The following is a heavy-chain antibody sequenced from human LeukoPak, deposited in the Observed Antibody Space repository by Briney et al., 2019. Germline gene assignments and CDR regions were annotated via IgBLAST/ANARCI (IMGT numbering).Heavy chain of an antibody. CDR1: GGSISPYY. CDR2: IYHSGST. D-gene: IGHD4-17*01. V-gene: IGHV4-30-2*01. Sequence: SETLSLTCTVSGGSISPYYWSWIRQPPGKGLEWIGYIYHSGSTYYNPSLKSRVTISVDRSKNQFSLKLSSVTAADTAVYYCARIKYGDYVGVDWYFDLWGRGTLVTVSS. J-gene: IGHJ2*01. CDR3: ARIKYGDYVGVDWYFDL.